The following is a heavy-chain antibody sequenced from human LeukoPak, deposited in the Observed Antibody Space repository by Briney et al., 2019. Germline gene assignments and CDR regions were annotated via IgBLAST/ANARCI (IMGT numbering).Heavy chain of an antibody. CDR3: ARDGHDFWSGSYYYMDV. V-gene: IGHV3-66*01. Sequence: GGSLRLSCAASGFTVSSNYMSWVRQAPGKGLEWVSVIYSGGSTYYADSVKGRFTISRDNSKNTLYLQMNSLRAEDTAVYYCARDGHDFWSGSYYYMDVWGKGTTVTVSS. CDR1: GFTVSSNY. D-gene: IGHD3-3*01. CDR2: IYSGGST. J-gene: IGHJ6*03.